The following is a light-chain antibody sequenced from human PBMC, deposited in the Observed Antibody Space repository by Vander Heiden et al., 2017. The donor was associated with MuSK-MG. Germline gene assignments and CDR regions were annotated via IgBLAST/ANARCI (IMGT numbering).Light chain of an antibody. CDR2: EVK. CDR3: QHYDNNNHWV. J-gene: IGLJ3*02. Sequence: NFMLTQPHSVSESPGKTVTISCTRSSGSIDSNYVQWYQQRPGSSPILGRYEVKQRRSGVPDRFSGSIDSSANSASPTTSGLKTEDDADYYCQHYDNNNHWVFGGGTKLTVL. CDR1: SGSIDSNY. V-gene: IGLV6-57*01.